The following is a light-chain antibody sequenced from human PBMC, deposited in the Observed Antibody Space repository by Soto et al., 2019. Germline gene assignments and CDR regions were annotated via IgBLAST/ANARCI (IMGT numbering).Light chain of an antibody. Sequence: QSVLTQPPSVSGAPGQRVTISCTGSSSNIGAGYDVHWYQQLPGTAPKLLIYGNSNRPSRVPDRFSGSKSATSASLAITGLHAEDEADYYCPSYDSSLSGSDVFGTGTKLTVL. CDR2: GNS. V-gene: IGLV1-40*01. CDR1: SSNIGAGYD. CDR3: PSYDSSLSGSDV. J-gene: IGLJ1*01.